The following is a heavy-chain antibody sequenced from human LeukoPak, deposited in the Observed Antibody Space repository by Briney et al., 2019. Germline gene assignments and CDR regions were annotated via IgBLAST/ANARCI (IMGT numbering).Heavy chain of an antibody. V-gene: IGHV3-7*01. J-gene: IGHJ6*02. Sequence: RSLRLSCAASGFTFSSYAMHWVRQAPGKGLEWVANIKQDGSEKYYVDSVKGRFTISRDNAKNSLYLQMNSLRAEDTAVYYCARGIVGGWYDYYYGMDVWGQGTTVTVSS. CDR2: IKQDGSEK. CDR3: ARGIVGGWYDYYYGMDV. D-gene: IGHD6-19*01. CDR1: GFTFSSYA.